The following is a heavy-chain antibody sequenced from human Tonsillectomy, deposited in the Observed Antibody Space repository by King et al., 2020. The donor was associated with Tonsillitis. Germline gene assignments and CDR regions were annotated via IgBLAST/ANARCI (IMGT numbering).Heavy chain of an antibody. CDR2: IETNTDGGST. CDR1: GFTFNNAR. Sequence: VQLVESGGGLIKPGGSLRLSCAASGFTFNNARMIWVRQAPGKGLEWVGGIETNTDGGSTEYAAPAKGRFTISRDDSKNTLYLQNNSLKIEDTTVYYCTTDPGITVFGVVRDYWGQGTLVTVSS. J-gene: IGHJ4*02. CDR3: TTDPGITVFGVVRDY. V-gene: IGHV3-15*04. D-gene: IGHD3-3*01.